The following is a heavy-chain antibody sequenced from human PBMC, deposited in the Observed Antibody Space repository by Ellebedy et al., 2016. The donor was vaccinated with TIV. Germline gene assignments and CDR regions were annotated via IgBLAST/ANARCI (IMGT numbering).Heavy chain of an antibody. CDR2: ISYSGST. Sequence: MPSETLSLTCTVSGGSISPYYWSWIRQPPGKGLEWIGYISYSGSTNYNPSLQSPVTISVATPKNQFSLKLTSVTAADTAVYYCARVVWQLPVSYAFDIWGQGTMVTVSS. CDR1: GGSISPYY. V-gene: IGHV4-59*01. CDR3: ARVVWQLPVSYAFDI. J-gene: IGHJ3*02. D-gene: IGHD2-15*01.